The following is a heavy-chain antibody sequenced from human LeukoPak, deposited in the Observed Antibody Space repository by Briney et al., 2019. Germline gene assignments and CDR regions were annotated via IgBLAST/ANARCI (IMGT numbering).Heavy chain of an antibody. CDR2: INADGSST. J-gene: IGHJ6*03. CDR1: GLTFSIYW. V-gene: IGHV3-74*01. Sequence: GGSLRLSCAASGLTFSIYWMHWVRQAPGEGLVWVSRINADGSSTSYADSVKGRFTISRDNANNTLYLQMNSLRAEDTAVYYCVRVRVYYYMDVWGKGTTVTVSS. CDR3: VRVRVYYYMDV.